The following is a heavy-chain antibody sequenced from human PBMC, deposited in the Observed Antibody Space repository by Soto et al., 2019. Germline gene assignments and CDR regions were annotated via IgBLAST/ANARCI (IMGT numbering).Heavy chain of an antibody. CDR2: IYYSGST. CDR3: ARRYGSGQNWFDP. Sequence: SETLSLTCSVSGGSITTSIYYWGWIRQPPGKGLEWIGSIYYSGSTYYNPSLKSRVTMSVDTSKNQFSLKLRSVTAADTAVYYCARRYGSGQNWFDPWGQGTLVTVSS. D-gene: IGHD3-10*01. J-gene: IGHJ5*02. V-gene: IGHV4-39*01. CDR1: GGSITTSIYY.